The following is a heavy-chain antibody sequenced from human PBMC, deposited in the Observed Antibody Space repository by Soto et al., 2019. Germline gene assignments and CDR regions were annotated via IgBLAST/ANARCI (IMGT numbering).Heavy chain of an antibody. J-gene: IGHJ4*02. CDR3: ARGEQWLDLDY. CDR2: INSDGSST. Sequence: PGGSLRLSCAASGFTFSSYWMHWVRQAPGKGLVWVSRINSDGSSTSYADSVKGRFTISRDNAKNTLYLQMNSLRAEDTAVYYCARGEQWLDLDYWGQGTLVTVSS. D-gene: IGHD6-19*01. V-gene: IGHV3-74*01. CDR1: GFTFSSYW.